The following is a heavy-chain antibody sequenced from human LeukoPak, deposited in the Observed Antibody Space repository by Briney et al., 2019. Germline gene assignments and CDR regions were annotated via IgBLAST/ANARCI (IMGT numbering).Heavy chain of an antibody. D-gene: IGHD2-21*02. CDR3: AKETDGVDAFDI. Sequence: GGSLRLSCAASGFTFSSYAMHWVRQAPGKGLEWVAVISYDGSNKYYADSVKGRFTISRDNSKNTLYLQMNSLRAEDTAVYYCAKETDGVDAFDIWGQGTMVTVSS. V-gene: IGHV3-30-3*01. CDR2: ISYDGSNK. CDR1: GFTFSSYA. J-gene: IGHJ3*02.